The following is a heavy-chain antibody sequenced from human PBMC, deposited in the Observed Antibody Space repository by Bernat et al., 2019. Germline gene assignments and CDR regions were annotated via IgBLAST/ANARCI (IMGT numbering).Heavy chain of an antibody. Sequence: EVQLVESGGGLVQPGGSLRLSCAASGFTFSSYEMNWVRQAPGKGLEWVSYISSSGSTIYYADSVKGRFTISRDNAKNSLYLQMNSLRAEDTAVYYCARVIRGIGYYREAYYCYGMDVWGQGTTVTVSS. J-gene: IGHJ6*02. D-gene: IGHD3-22*01. CDR2: ISSSGSTI. CDR1: GFTFSSYE. CDR3: ARVIRGIGYYREAYYCYGMDV. V-gene: IGHV3-48*03.